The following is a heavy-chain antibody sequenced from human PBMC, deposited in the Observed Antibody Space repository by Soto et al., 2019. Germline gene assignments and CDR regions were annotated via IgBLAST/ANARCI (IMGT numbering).Heavy chain of an antibody. CDR3: ARENYDISGYFLDY. Sequence: LGLSWAASGFSFSNYEMSWVRQAPGKGLEWISYISSTASHIYYADSVKGRVTISRDNAKNSLYLQMNSLRVEDTAVYYCARENYDISGYFLDYWGQGSLVTVSS. CDR1: GFSFSNYE. CDR2: ISSTASHI. D-gene: IGHD3-22*01. V-gene: IGHV3-48*03. J-gene: IGHJ4*02.